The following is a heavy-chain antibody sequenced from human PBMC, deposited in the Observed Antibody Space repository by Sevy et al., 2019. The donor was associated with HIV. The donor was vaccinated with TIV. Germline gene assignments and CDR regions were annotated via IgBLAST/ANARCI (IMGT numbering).Heavy chain of an antibody. D-gene: IGHD3-3*01. CDR2: INTHGTNT. Sequence: GGSLRLSCAASGFTFSRYWMHWVRHAPGKGLVWVSRINTHGTNTIYADYVKGRFTISRDNAKNTVSLQMNSLRADDTGVYYCAREGVDFWSGPVDFDYGMDVSGQGTTVTVSS. V-gene: IGHV3-74*01. CDR1: GFTFSRYW. CDR3: AREGVDFWSGPVDFDYGMDV. J-gene: IGHJ6*02.